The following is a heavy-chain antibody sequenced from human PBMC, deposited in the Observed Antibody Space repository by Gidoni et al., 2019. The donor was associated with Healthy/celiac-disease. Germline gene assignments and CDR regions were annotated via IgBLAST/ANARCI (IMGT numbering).Heavy chain of an antibody. CDR3: ASLGVFDY. V-gene: IGHV3-48*03. CDR2: ISSSGSTI. CDR1: GFPFSSYE. Sequence: EVQLVASGGGLVQPGGSLRLSFAAAGFPFSSYEMNWVRQAPGTGLEWVSYISSSGSTIYYADSVKGRFTISRDNAKNSLYLQMNSLRAEDTAVYYCASLGVFDYWGQGTLVTVSS. D-gene: IGHD3-16*01. J-gene: IGHJ4*02.